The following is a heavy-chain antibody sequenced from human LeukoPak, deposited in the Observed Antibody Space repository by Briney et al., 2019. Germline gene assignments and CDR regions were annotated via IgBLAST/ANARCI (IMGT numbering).Heavy chain of an antibody. CDR3: ARDKGHYDFWSGSNNWFDP. J-gene: IGHJ5*02. Sequence: SVKVSCKASGCTVSSYASSGVRQAPGQGLEWMGGISPIFGTANYAQKFQGRVTITADESTSTAYMELSSLRSEDTAVYYCARDKGHYDFWSGSNNWFDPWGQGTLVTISS. D-gene: IGHD3-3*01. CDR2: ISPIFGTA. CDR1: GCTVSSYA. V-gene: IGHV1-69*13.